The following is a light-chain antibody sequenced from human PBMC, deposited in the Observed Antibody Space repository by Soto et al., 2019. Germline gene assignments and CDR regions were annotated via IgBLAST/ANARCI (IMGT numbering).Light chain of an antibody. CDR1: SSNIGAGYD. J-gene: IGLJ1*01. CDR3: QSYDSSLSGPYV. CDR2: GNS. Sequence: QSVLTQPPSVSGAPGQRVTISCTGSSSNIGAGYDVHWYQQLPGTAPKLLIYGNSNRPSGVPDRFSGSKSGTSASLAITGLQAEDGADYYCQSYDSSLSGPYVFGTGTKGTVL. V-gene: IGLV1-40*01.